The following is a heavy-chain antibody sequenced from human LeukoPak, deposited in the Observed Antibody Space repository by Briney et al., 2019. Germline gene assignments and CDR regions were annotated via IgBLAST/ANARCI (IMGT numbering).Heavy chain of an antibody. V-gene: IGHV4-39*07. D-gene: IGHD3-3*01. CDR1: GGSISSSSYY. Sequence: SETLSLTCTVSGGSISSSSYYWGRIRQPPGKGLEWIGEFNHNGITSYNPSLKSRVTISVDTSKNQFSLKLSSVTAANTAVYYCARRRRVFGVVPSGYFDYWGQGTLVTVSS. CDR3: ARRRRVFGVVPSGYFDY. J-gene: IGHJ4*02. CDR2: FNHNGIT.